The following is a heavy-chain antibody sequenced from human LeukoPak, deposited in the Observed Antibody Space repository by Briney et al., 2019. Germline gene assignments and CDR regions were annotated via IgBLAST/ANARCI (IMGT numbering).Heavy chain of an antibody. V-gene: IGHV3-7*01. D-gene: IGHD2-15*01. CDR3: ARDPGYCSGGSCYYYHYMDV. J-gene: IGHJ6*03. Sequence: GGSLRLSCAASGFTFSSYWMSWVRQAPGKGLEWVANIKQDGSEKYYVDSVKGRFTISRDNAKNSLYLQMNSLRAEDTAVYYCARDPGYCSGGSCYYYHYMDVWGKGTTVTVSS. CDR2: IKQDGSEK. CDR1: GFTFSSYW.